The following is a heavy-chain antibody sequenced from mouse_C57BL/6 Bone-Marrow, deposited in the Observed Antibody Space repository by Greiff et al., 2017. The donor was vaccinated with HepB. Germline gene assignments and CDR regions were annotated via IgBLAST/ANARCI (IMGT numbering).Heavy chain of an antibody. CDR3: ARPPSNSSGYGVDY. CDR1: GYTFTSYW. Sequence: QVQLQQPGAELVKPGASVKMSCKASGYTFTSYWITWVKQRPGQGLEWIGDIYPGSGSTNYNEKFQSKATLTVDTSSSTAYMQLSSLTSEDSAVYYCARPPSNSSGYGVDYWGQGTTLTVSS. V-gene: IGHV1-55*01. D-gene: IGHD3-2*02. CDR2: IYPGSGST. J-gene: IGHJ2*01.